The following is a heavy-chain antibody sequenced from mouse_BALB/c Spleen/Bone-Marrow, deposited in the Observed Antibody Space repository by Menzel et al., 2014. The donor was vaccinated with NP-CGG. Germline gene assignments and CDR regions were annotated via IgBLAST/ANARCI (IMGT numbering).Heavy chain of an antibody. D-gene: IGHD1-1*01. CDR2: IDPANGNT. CDR3: PPYYYGRWFTY. CDR1: GFNIKDPY. Sequence: EVMLVESGAELVKPGASVKLSCTASGFNIKDPYMHWVKQRPEQGLEWIGRIDPANGNTKYDPKFQGKATITADTSSNTAYLQLSSLTSEDTAVYYCPPYYYGRWFTYWGQGTLVTVSA. J-gene: IGHJ3*01. V-gene: IGHV14-3*02.